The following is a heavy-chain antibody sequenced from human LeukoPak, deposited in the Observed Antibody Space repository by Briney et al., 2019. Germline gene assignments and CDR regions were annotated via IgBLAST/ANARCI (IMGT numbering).Heavy chain of an antibody. CDR2: ISGSGGST. D-gene: IGHD3-9*01. Sequence: PGGSLRLSCAASGFTFSCYAMSWLRQAPGKGLEWVSAISGSGGSTYYADSVKGRFTISRDNSKNTLYLQMNSLRAEDTAVYYCAKHGYYDILTGYYGMDVWGQGTTVTVSS. J-gene: IGHJ6*02. V-gene: IGHV3-23*01. CDR3: AKHGYYDILTGYYGMDV. CDR1: GFTFSCYA.